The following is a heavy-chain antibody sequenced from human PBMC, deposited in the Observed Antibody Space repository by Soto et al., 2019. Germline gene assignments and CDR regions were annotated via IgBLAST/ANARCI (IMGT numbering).Heavy chain of an antibody. V-gene: IGHV3-21*01. J-gene: IGHJ4*02. CDR3: ARAPPYCSGGSCHASDY. CDR2: ISSTSTYI. D-gene: IGHD2-15*01. Sequence: EVQLVESGGGLVKPGGSLRLSCAASGFTFSTYSLSWVRQAPGKGLEWVSSISSTSTYIDYADSVKGRFTISRDNAKNSLYLQMNSLRVEDTAVYDCARAPPYCSGGSCHASDYWGQGALVTVSS. CDR1: GFTFSTYS.